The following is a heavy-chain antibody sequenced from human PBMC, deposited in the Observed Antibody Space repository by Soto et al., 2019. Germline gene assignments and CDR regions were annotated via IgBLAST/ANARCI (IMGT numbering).Heavy chain of an antibody. J-gene: IGHJ4*02. CDR2: ISGIGGST. Sequence: EVQLLESGGGLVQPGGSLRLSCAASGFTFTDYALSWVRQASGKGLEWVATISGIGGSTYLADSVKGRLSISRDNSKNTVSLLMNSLRAEDTAVYFCARGSSGYISSWYYFDYWGRGTLVTVSS. CDR3: ARGSSGYISSWYYFDY. V-gene: IGHV3-23*01. D-gene: IGHD6-13*01. CDR1: GFTFTDYA.